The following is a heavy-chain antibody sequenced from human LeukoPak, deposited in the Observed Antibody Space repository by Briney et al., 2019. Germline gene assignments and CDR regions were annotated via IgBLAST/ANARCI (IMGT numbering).Heavy chain of an antibody. V-gene: IGHV3-21*04. CDR1: GFTFTTYS. D-gene: IGHD3-10*01. J-gene: IGHJ6*03. Sequence: GGSLRLSCEASGFTFTTYSMTWVRQAPGKGLEWVSIISSGSSAIFSADALKGRFTISRDDAKNLLYLDMNSLRAEDTAVYYCARALSGRGSLYDYYYYMDVWGKGTTVTISS. CDR2: ISSGSSAI. CDR3: ARALSGRGSLYDYYYYMDV.